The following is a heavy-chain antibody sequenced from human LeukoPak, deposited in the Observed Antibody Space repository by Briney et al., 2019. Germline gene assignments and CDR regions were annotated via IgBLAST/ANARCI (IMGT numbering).Heavy chain of an antibody. D-gene: IGHD4-17*01. Sequence: SETLSLTCTVSVGSISSSYWSWIRPPAGKGLEWIGRIYTSGGTKYKHSLKSRVTMSLDTSKNKFSLKLSSVSAADTAVYYCARVTLHAPGDYMSDYWGQGTLVTVSS. CDR2: IYTSGGT. CDR3: ARVTLHAPGDYMSDY. CDR1: VGSISSSY. J-gene: IGHJ4*02. V-gene: IGHV4-4*07.